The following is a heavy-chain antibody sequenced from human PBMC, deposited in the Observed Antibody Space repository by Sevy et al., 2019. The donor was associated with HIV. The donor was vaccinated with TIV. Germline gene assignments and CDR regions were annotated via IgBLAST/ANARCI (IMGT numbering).Heavy chain of an antibody. CDR3: AKASGDTAMVTGYYFDY. CDR1: GFTFSSYA. CDR2: ISGSGGST. Sequence: GGSLRLSCAASGFTFSSYAMSWVRRAPGKGLEWVSAISGSGGSTYYADSVKGRFTISRDNSKNTLYLQMNSLRAEDTAVYYCAKASGDTAMVTGYYFDYWGQGTLVTVSS. J-gene: IGHJ4*02. V-gene: IGHV3-23*01. D-gene: IGHD5-18*01.